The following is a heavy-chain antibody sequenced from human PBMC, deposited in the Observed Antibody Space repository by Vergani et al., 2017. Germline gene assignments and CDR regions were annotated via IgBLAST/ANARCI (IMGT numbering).Heavy chain of an antibody. CDR2: IRSDMFGGGGTR. V-gene: IGHV3-49*03. CDR1: GFTTGDYV. D-gene: IGHD2-21*01. CDR3: ARRGVVEPGIPRGEWLDP. J-gene: IGHJ5*02. Sequence: EAQLAESGGGLVQPGQSLRLSCTASGFTTGDYVMSWFRQAPGKGLEWVGLIRSDMFGGGGTREYAASVKGRFTISRDDSRGTVYLQMDRLESADTAVYDCARRGVVEPGIPRGEWLDPWGPGTLVTVSS.